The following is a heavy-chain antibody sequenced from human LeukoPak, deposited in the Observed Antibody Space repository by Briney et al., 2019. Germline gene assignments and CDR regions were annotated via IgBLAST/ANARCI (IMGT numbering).Heavy chain of an antibody. CDR3: GSLYGSGSY. D-gene: IGHD3-10*01. V-gene: IGHV3-7*01. Sequence: DSVKGRFTISRDNAKKSVYLQMNSLRAEDTAVYYCGSLYGSGSYWGQGTLVTVSS. J-gene: IGHJ4*02.